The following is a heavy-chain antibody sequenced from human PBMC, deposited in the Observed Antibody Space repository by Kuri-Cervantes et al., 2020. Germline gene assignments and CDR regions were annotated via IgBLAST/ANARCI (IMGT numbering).Heavy chain of an antibody. Sequence: SETLSLTCTVSGGSISSGDYYWNWIRQPPGKGLEWIGYIYYSGSTYYNPTLKSRVTVSVDTSKNQFSLRLSSVTAADTAVYYCARVVYLNYYDSSGYYIDYWGQGTLVTVSS. CDR2: IYYSGST. V-gene: IGHV4-30-4*01. J-gene: IGHJ4*02. CDR3: ARVVYLNYYDSSGYYIDY. CDR1: GGSISSGDYY. D-gene: IGHD3-22*01.